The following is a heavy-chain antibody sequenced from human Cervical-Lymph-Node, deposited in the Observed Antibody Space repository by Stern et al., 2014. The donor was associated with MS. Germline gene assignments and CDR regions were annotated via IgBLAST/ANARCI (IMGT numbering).Heavy chain of an antibody. CDR3: VLPSKVTTAAFDV. CDR2: IIPIFDTP. J-gene: IGHJ3*01. CDR1: GGTFTSFS. D-gene: IGHD4-17*01. Sequence: QVKLVQSGAEVKKPGSSVNVSCKASGGTFTSFSINWGRQVPGQSLEWMGGIIPIFDTPNLAQKFQGRVTITADSSTSTVYMALNSLRSDDTAVYYCVLPSKVTTAAFDVWGRGTMVTVSS. V-gene: IGHV1-69*06.